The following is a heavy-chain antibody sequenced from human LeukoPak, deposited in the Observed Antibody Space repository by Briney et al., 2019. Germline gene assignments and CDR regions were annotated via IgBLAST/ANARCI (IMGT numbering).Heavy chain of an antibody. CDR1: GYTFTGYY. CDR2: INPNSGGT. Sequence: GASVKVSCKASGYTFTGYYMHWVRQAPGQGLEWMGWINPNSGGTNYAQKFQGRVTMTRDTSISTAYMELSRLRSDDTAVYYCARDRRIYDSSGYGAWTYYYYYMDVWGKGTTVTISS. J-gene: IGHJ6*03. V-gene: IGHV1-2*02. D-gene: IGHD3-22*01. CDR3: ARDRRIYDSSGYGAWTYYYYYMDV.